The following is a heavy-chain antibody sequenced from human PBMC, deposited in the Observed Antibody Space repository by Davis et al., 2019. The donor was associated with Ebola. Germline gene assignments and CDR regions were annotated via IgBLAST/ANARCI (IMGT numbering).Heavy chain of an antibody. V-gene: IGHV3-30-3*01. CDR2: ISYDGSNK. CDR1: GFTFSSYA. CDR3: ARDGDIVVVPAAKAYYYGMDV. Sequence: PGGSLRLSCAASGFTFSSYAMHWVRQAPGKGLEWVAVISYDGSNKYYADSVKGRFTISRDNSKNTLYLQMNSLRAEDTAVYYCARDGDIVVVPAAKAYYYGMDVWGQGTTVTVSS. D-gene: IGHD2-2*01. J-gene: IGHJ6*02.